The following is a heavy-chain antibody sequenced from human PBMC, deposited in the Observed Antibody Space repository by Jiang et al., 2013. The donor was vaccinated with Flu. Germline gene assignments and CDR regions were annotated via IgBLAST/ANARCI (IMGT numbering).Heavy chain of an antibody. Sequence: WVSYISSSGSTIYYADSVKGRFTISRDNAKNSLYLQMNSLRAEDTAVYYCAREEAAAGTAIDYWGQGTLVTVSS. V-gene: IGHV3-48*03. CDR3: AREEAAAGTAIDY. J-gene: IGHJ4*02. CDR2: ISSSGSTI. D-gene: IGHD6-13*01.